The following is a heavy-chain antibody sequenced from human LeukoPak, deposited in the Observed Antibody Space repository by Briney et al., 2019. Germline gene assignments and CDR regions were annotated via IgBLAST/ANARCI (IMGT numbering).Heavy chain of an antibody. D-gene: IGHD2-15*01. Sequence: GGSLRLSCAASGFTFSSYGMHWARQAPGKGLEWVAFIRNDGSNKYYADSVKGRFTISRDNSKNTLYLQMNSLRAEDTAVYYCAKVPVTTCSGAYCYPFDYWGQGTLVTVSS. CDR1: GFTFSSYG. V-gene: IGHV3-30*02. J-gene: IGHJ4*02. CDR3: AKVPVTTCSGAYCYPFDY. CDR2: IRNDGSNK.